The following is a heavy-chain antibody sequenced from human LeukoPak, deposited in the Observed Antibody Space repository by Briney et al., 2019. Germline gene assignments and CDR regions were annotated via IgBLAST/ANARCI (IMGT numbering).Heavy chain of an antibody. CDR2: INVYNGHT. Sequence: ASVKVSCKTSGYIFTNYGVSWVRQAPGQGLERMGWINVYNGHTIYAQEFQGRVTLTTDTSTSTAHMDLRSLRSDDTAVYYCVRDSDHAPDYWGQGTLVTVSS. J-gene: IGHJ4*02. D-gene: IGHD3-10*01. CDR1: GYIFTNYG. V-gene: IGHV1-18*01. CDR3: VRDSDHAPDY.